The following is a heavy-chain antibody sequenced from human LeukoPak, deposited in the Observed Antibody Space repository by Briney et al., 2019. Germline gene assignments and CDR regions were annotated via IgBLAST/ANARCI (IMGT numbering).Heavy chain of an antibody. CDR1: GCSINSGYY. CDR3: ARVESIAARQPYYYYMDV. D-gene: IGHD6-6*01. Sequence: NPSETLSLTCTVSGCSINSGYYWVWIRQPPGKGLEWIGSIYRTGSTNYNPSLKSRVTISVDTSKNQFSLKLSSVTAADTAVYYCARVESIAARQPYYYYMDVWGKGTTVTVSS. J-gene: IGHJ6*03. V-gene: IGHV4-38-2*02. CDR2: IYRTGST.